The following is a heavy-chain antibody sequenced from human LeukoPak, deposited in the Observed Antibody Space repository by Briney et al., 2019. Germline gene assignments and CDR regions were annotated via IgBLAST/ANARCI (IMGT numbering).Heavy chain of an antibody. D-gene: IGHD6-25*01. Sequence: PGGSLRLSCEASGFTFSSYAMSWVRQAPGKGLEWVSGIIDSGDITYYANSVKGRFTISRDNSKNTLYLQMNSLRAEDTAVYYCAKVIGFGGYWTRGNDALDFWGQGTMVTVSS. V-gene: IGHV3-23*01. CDR2: IIDSGDIT. CDR1: GFTFSSYA. J-gene: IGHJ3*01. CDR3: AKVIGFGGYWTRGNDALDF.